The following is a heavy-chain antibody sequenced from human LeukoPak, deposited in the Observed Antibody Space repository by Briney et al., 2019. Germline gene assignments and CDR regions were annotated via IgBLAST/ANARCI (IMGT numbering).Heavy chain of an antibody. CDR3: ARDYGDYEGIGY. CDR1: RYTFTGYY. CDR2: INPNSGGT. D-gene: IGHD4-17*01. V-gene: IGHV1-2*02. Sequence: ASVKVSCKASRYTFTGYYMHWVRQAPGQGLEWMGWINPNSGGTNYAQKFQGRVTMTRDTSISTAYMELSRLRSDDTAVYYCARDYGDYEGIGYWGQGTLVTVSS. J-gene: IGHJ4*02.